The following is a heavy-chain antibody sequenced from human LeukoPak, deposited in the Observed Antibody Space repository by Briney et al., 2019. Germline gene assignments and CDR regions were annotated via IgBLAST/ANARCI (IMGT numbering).Heavy chain of an antibody. CDR3: ARAPYSSGWYSDY. CDR1: GFTFTDHN. CDR2: ISSSSSYT. V-gene: IGHV3-11*05. J-gene: IGHJ4*02. Sequence: VGTLRLSRAPSGFTFTDHNMSCICHAPGKGLGWLSCISSSSSYTNYADSVKGRFTISRDNAKNSLYLQMNSLRAEDTAVYYCARAPYSSGWYSDYWGQGTLVTVSS. D-gene: IGHD6-19*01.